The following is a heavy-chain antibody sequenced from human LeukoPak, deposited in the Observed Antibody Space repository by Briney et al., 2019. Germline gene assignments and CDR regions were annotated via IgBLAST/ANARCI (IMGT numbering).Heavy chain of an antibody. Sequence: SETLSIICTVACVPISTYYWIWFRQPAGKGLDWFGRIYTSGSTNYTPSLKIAVTMSVYTSKNQFSLKLSSVTAADTAVYYCARQDYYYYGMDVWGQGTTVTVSS. CDR1: CVPISTYY. CDR2: IYTSGST. CDR3: ARQDYYYYGMDV. J-gene: IGHJ6*02. V-gene: IGHV4-4*07.